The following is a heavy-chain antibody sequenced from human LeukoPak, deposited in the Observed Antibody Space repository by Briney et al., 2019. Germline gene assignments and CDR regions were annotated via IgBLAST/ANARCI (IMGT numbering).Heavy chain of an antibody. CDR3: ARVNGVMDIVATTDGALDY. J-gene: IGHJ4*02. Sequence: PGRSLRLSCAASGFTFSSYAMHWVRQAPGKGLEWVAVISYDGSNKYYADSVKGRFTISRDNSKNTLYLQMDSLRAEDTAVYYCARVNGVMDIVATTDGALDYWGQGTLVTVSS. CDR1: GFTFSSYA. V-gene: IGHV3-30-3*01. CDR2: ISYDGSNK. D-gene: IGHD5-12*01.